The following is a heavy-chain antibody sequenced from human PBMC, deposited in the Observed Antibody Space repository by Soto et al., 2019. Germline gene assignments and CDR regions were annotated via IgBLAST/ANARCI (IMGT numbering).Heavy chain of an antibody. D-gene: IGHD2-2*01. CDR3: ATYADAEIKLGMDV. J-gene: IGHJ6*02. V-gene: IGHV1-8*01. CDR1: GYTFITYD. Sequence: ASVKVSCKASGYTFITYDINWVRQATGQGLEWMGWMNPYNGNAGYAQKFQGRVTMTRNTSISTAYMELSSLRSEDTAVYYCATYADAEIKLGMDVWGQGTTVTVSS. CDR2: MNPYNGNA.